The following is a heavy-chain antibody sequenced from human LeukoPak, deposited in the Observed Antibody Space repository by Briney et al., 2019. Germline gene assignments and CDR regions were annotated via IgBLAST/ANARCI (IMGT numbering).Heavy chain of an antibody. Sequence: PGRSLRLSCAASGFTFSSYAMHWVRQAPGKGLEWVAVISYDGSNKYYADSVKGRFTISRDNSKNTLYLQMNSLRAEDTAVYYCASLRGFYDFWSGYYTDYYGMDVWGQGTTVTVSS. CDR2: ISYDGSNK. CDR3: ASLRGFYDFWSGYYTDYYGMDV. CDR1: GFTFSSYA. V-gene: IGHV3-30*04. D-gene: IGHD3-3*01. J-gene: IGHJ6*02.